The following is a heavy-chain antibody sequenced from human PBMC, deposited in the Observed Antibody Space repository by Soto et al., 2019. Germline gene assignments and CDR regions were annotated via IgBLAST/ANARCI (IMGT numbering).Heavy chain of an antibody. J-gene: IGHJ4*02. V-gene: IGHV1-3*01. Sequence: QVQLVQSGAEVKKPGASVKVSCKASGYTFTSYAMQWVRQAPGQRLERMGWINAGNGNTKYSQKFQGRVPITRDTSASTAYMELSSLRSEDTAVYYCARGPGGPDGPGDYWGQGTLVTVSS. CDR3: ARGPGGPDGPGDY. D-gene: IGHD2-15*01. CDR1: GYTFTSYA. CDR2: INAGNGNT.